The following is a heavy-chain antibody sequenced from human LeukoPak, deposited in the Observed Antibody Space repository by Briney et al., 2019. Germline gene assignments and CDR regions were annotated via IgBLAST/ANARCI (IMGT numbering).Heavy chain of an antibody. CDR2: IRSKAYGGTT. V-gene: IGHV3-49*04. Sequence: GGSQRLSCTASGFTLGDYAMSWVRQAPGKGLEWVGLIRSKAYGGTTEYAASVKGRFTISRDDSKSIAYLQMNSLKTEDTAVYYCTRGVSVATILIDYWGQGTLVTVSS. J-gene: IGHJ4*02. D-gene: IGHD5-12*01. CDR1: GFTLGDYA. CDR3: TRGVSVATILIDY.